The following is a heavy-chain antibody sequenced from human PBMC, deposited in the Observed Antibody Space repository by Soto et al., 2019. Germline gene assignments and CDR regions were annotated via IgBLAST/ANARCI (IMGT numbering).Heavy chain of an antibody. V-gene: IGHV3-74*01. CDR1: GFTFSSYW. CDR3: ARVSPAAAFDI. D-gene: IGHD6-25*01. J-gene: IGHJ3*02. Sequence: GGSLRLSCAASGFTFSSYWMHWVRQAPGKGLVWVSRINSDGSSTSYADSVKGRFTISRDNAKNTLYLQMNSLRAEDTAVYYCARVSPAAAFDIWGQGTMVTVSS. CDR2: INSDGSST.